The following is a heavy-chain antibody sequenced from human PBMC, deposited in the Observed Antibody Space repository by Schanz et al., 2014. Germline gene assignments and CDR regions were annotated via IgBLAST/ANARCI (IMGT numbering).Heavy chain of an antibody. V-gene: IGHV3-30*02. CDR1: GFTFSNYG. CDR2: IRYNGINE. J-gene: IGHJ4*02. Sequence: LVESGGGVVQPGRSLRLSCAASGFTFSNYGLHWVRQAPGKGLEWVAFIRYNGINEYYADSVKGRFTISRDNSKNTLYLQMNSLRAEDTAVYYCAKDLPSDYYIAYWGQGTLVTVSS. D-gene: IGHD3-22*01. CDR3: AKDLPSDYYIAY.